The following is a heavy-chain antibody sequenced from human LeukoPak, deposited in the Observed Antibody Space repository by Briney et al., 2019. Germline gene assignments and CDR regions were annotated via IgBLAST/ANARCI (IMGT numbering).Heavy chain of an antibody. D-gene: IGHD5-24*01. Sequence: PGGSLRLSCAASGFTFSDHYMSWIRQAPGKGLEWVSYISTSGTTMYYADSVKGRFTISRDNAKNSLYLQMNSLRAEDTAVYYCAKLHGYNFDYWGQGTLVTVSS. V-gene: IGHV3-11*04. CDR2: ISTSGTTM. CDR3: AKLHGYNFDY. J-gene: IGHJ4*02. CDR1: GFTFSDHY.